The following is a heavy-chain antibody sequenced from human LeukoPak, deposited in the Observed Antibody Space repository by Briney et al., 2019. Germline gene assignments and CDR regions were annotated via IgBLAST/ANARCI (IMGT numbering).Heavy chain of an antibody. V-gene: IGHV1-2*02. Sequence: ASVKVSCKASGYTFTDYYMHWVRQAPGQGLEWLGWINPNSGGTSYAQKFQGRVTMTRDTSISTAYMEVSRLRSDDTAVYYCATMGATNFDHWGQGTLSPSPQ. CDR1: GYTFTDYY. CDR3: ATMGATNFDH. J-gene: IGHJ4*02. CDR2: INPNSGGT. D-gene: IGHD1-26*01.